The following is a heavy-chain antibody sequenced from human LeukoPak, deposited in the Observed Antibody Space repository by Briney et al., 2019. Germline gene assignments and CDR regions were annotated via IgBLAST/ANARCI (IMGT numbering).Heavy chain of an antibody. CDR1: GYTFTYYV. V-gene: IGHV1-18*01. CDR2: INAYNGNT. J-gene: IGHJ5*02. Sequence: ASVKVSCKTSGYTFTYYVISWVRQAPGQGLEWMGWINAYNGNTNDAQKFQGRVTMTTDTSTSTAYMELRSLRSDDTAVYFCARGPRNDPWGQGTLVTVSS. D-gene: IGHD1-14*01. CDR3: ARGPRNDP.